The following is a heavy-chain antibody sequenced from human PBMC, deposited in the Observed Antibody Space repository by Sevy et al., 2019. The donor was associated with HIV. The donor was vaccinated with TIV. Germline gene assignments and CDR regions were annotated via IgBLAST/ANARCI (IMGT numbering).Heavy chain of an antibody. CDR1: GITFTIYT. CDR3: AREDSNGVCYSH. V-gene: IGHV3-21*01. CDR2: ISSSSSYI. J-gene: IGHJ4*02. Sequence: GGSLRLSCAASGITFTIYTMNWVRQAPGKGLEWVSSISSSSSYIYYADSVKGRFTISRDNAKCSLYLQMNSLRAEDTAVYYCAREDSNGVCYSHWGQGTLVTVSS. D-gene: IGHD2-8*01.